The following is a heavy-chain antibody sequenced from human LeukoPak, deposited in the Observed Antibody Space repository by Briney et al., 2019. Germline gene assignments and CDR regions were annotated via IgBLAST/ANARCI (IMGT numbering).Heavy chain of an antibody. CDR3: AKVPYYYDSSGYSHPMYYFDY. CDR2: IRYDGSNK. V-gene: IGHV3-30*02. J-gene: IGHJ4*02. Sequence: GGSLRLSCAASGFTFSSYGMHWVRQAPGKGLEWVAFIRYDGSNKYYADSVKGRFTISRDNSKYTLYLQMNSLRAEDTAVYYCAKVPYYYDSSGYSHPMYYFDYWGQGTLVTVSS. D-gene: IGHD3-22*01. CDR1: GFTFSSYG.